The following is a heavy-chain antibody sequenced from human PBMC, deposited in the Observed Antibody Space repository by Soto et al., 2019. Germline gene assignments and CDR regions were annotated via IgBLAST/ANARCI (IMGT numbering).Heavy chain of an antibody. Sequence: EVQLVESGGGLVQPGGSLRLSCAVSGFTVSSHYMSWVRQAPGKGLEWVSVIYSGGSTYYADSVKGRFTISRDHSKNTLYLQMNSLRAEDSAVYYCAQHDWFDPWGQGTLVTVSS. J-gene: IGHJ5*02. CDR2: IYSGGST. CDR1: GFTVSSHY. V-gene: IGHV3-66*04. CDR3: AQHDWFDP.